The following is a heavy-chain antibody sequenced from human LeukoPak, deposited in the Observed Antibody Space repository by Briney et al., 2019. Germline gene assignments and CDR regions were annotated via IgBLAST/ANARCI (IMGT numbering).Heavy chain of an antibody. D-gene: IGHD2-15*01. V-gene: IGHV3-23*01. Sequence: GGSLRVSCAASGLTFSSYAMSWVRQAPGKGLEWVSGISGNGGGTYYADSVRSRFTISRDNSKNTLYLQMNSLRVGDTAVYYCAKVGYCSGGNCYRAFDIWGHGTMVTVSS. CDR3: AKVGYCSGGNCYRAFDI. J-gene: IGHJ3*02. CDR1: GLTFSSYA. CDR2: ISGNGGGT.